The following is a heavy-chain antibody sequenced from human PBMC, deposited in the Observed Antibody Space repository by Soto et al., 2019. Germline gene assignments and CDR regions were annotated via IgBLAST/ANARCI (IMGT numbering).Heavy chain of an antibody. D-gene: IGHD2-21*01. Sequence: AGGSLRLSCVASGFTFSRYWMNWVRQAPGKGLVWVSRISSDGSNTTYADSVKGRFTISRDHAKNTLYLQMNSLRVEDTAVYHCAREDSFDPFHHWGQGTLVTVSS. CDR3: AREDSFDPFHH. V-gene: IGHV3-74*01. J-gene: IGHJ1*01. CDR2: ISSDGSNT. CDR1: GFTFSRYW.